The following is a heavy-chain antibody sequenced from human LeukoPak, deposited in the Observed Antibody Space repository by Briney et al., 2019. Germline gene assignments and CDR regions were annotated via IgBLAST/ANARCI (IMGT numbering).Heavy chain of an antibody. CDR1: GGSISSSSYY. V-gene: IGHV4-61*01. D-gene: IGHD6-6*01. Sequence: SETLSLTCTVSGGSISSSSYYWSWIRQPPGKGLEWIGYIYYSGSTNYNPSLKSRVTISVDTSKNQFSLKLSSVTAADTAVYYCARMKKPYSSSSKWFDPWGQGTLVTVSS. J-gene: IGHJ5*02. CDR3: ARMKKPYSSSSKWFDP. CDR2: IYYSGST.